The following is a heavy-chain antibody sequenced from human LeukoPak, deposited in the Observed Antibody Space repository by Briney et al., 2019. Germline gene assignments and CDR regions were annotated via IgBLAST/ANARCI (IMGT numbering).Heavy chain of an antibody. Sequence: GRSLRLSCAASGFTFSSYDMHWVRQATGKGLEWVSAIGTAGDPYYPGSVKGRFTISRENAKNSLYLQMNSLRAGDTAVYYCARGRPGGTRYYYYGMDVWGQGTTVTVSS. CDR3: ARGRPGGTRYYYYGMDV. D-gene: IGHD3-16*01. V-gene: IGHV3-13*05. CDR1: GFTFSSYD. J-gene: IGHJ6*02. CDR2: IGTAGDP.